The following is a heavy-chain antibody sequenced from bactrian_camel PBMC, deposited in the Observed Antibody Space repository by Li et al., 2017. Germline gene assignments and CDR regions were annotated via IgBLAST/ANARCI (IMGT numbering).Heavy chain of an antibody. CDR3: AADGRPCGLKGRYTY. CDR1: GFTFSSYY. D-gene: IGHD6*01. J-gene: IGHJ4*01. CDR2: IATDGTST. V-gene: IGHV3S28*01. Sequence: QLVESGGGLVQPGGSLRLSCAASGFTFSSYYMSWVRQAPGKEREGVATIATDGTSTFADSVKGRFTISKDYAKNTLYLQMNGLKPEDTAMYYCAADGRPCGLKGRYTYWGQGTQVTVS.